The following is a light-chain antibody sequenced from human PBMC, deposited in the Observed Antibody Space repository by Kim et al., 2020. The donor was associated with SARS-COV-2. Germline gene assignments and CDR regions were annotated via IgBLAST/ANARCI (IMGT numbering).Light chain of an antibody. CDR2: ASS. CDR3: QQYYTYPLT. Sequence: ASTGERITIPCRASQGVNTYLAWYQQKPGEAPKLLIHASSILHSGVPSRFIGSGAGTDFTLTINSVQSADFATYYCQQYYTYPLTFGGGTKVDIK. V-gene: IGKV1-8*01. J-gene: IGKJ4*01. CDR1: QGVNTY.